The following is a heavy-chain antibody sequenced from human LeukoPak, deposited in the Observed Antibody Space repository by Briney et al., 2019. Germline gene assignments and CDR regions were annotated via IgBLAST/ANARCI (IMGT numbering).Heavy chain of an antibody. D-gene: IGHD2-8*01. J-gene: IGHJ5*02. CDR2: IYYSGST. CDR3: ARALYCTNGVCYNPNWFDP. CDR1: GGSISSSSSY. Sequence: PAETLSLICTVSGGSISSSSSYWGWIRQPPGKGLEWIGSIYYSGSTYYNPSLKSRVTISVDTSKNQFSLKLSSVTAADTAVYYCARALYCTNGVCYNPNWFDPWGQGTLVTVSS. V-gene: IGHV4-39*01.